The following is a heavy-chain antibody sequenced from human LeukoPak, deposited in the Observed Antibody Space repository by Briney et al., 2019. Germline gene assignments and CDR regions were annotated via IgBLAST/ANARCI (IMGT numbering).Heavy chain of an antibody. Sequence: SETLSLTCTVSGGSISSYYCSWIRQPPGEGLEWIGYIYYSGSTNYNPYLQSRVTISVPKSKTKFHLKLSSATAADTAVYYCGGGGRTGAGTFDNWGQGTLVTVSS. J-gene: IGHJ4*02. CDR1: GGSISSYY. V-gene: IGHV4-59*01. CDR2: IYYSGST. CDR3: GGGGRTGAGTFDN. D-gene: IGHD6-19*01.